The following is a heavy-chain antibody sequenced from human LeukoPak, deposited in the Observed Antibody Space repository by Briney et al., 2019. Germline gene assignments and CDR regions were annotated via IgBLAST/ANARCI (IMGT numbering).Heavy chain of an antibody. CDR1: GGSISSGSYY. J-gene: IGHJ3*02. D-gene: IGHD2-15*01. CDR3: ARRYCSGGSCYSDRGAFDI. CDR2: IYTSEST. V-gene: IGHV4-61*09. Sequence: SETLSLTCTVSGGSISSGSYYWSWIRQPAGKGLEWIGHIYTSESTNYNPSLKSRVTISVDTSKNQFSPKLSSVTAADTAVYYCARRYCSGGSCYSDRGAFDIWGQGTMVTVSS.